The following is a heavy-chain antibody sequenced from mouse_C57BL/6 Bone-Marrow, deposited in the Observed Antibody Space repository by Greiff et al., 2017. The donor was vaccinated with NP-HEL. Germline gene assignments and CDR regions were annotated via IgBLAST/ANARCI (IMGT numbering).Heavy chain of an antibody. J-gene: IGHJ3*01. D-gene: IGHD2-2*01. V-gene: IGHV5-6*01. CDR1: GFTFSSYG. CDR2: ISTGGSYT. CDR3: ARRYGYGLAY. Sequence: EVQRVESGGDLVKPGGSLKLSCPASGFTFSSYGMSWVRQIPDKGLEWVATISTGGSYTYYHESVKGRFTFSGDNAKNTLYLQMSSLKSEDTAMYYCARRYGYGLAYWGQGTLVTVSA.